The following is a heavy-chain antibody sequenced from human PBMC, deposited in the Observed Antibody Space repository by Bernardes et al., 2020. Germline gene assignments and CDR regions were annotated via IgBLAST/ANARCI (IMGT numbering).Heavy chain of an antibody. D-gene: IGHD2-2*01. V-gene: IGHV4-61*01. CDR3: ARSYCSSTSCYLRYYYYYMDV. J-gene: IGHJ6*03. CDR1: GGSVSSGSYY. CDR2: IYYSGST. Sequence: SETLSLTCTVSGGSVSSGSYYWSWIRQPPGKGLEWIGYIYYSGSTNYNPSLKSRVTISVDTSKNQFSLKLSSVTAADTAVYYCARSYCSSTSCYLRYYYYYMDVWGKGTTVTVSS.